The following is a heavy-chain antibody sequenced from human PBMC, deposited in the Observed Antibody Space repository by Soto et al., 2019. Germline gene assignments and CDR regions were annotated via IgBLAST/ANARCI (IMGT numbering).Heavy chain of an antibody. CDR3: ARGCSSTSCYTGYYYYYGMDV. CDR2: ISSSSSYI. Sequence: GGSLRLSCAASGFTFSSYSMNWVRQAPGKGLEWVSSISSSSSYIYYADSVKGRFTISRDNAKNSLYLQMNSLRAEDTAVYYCARGCSSTSCYTGYYYYYGMDVWGQGTTVTV. J-gene: IGHJ6*02. D-gene: IGHD2-2*02. V-gene: IGHV3-21*01. CDR1: GFTFSSYS.